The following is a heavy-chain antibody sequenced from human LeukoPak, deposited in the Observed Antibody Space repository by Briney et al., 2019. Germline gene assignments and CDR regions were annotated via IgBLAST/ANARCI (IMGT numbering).Heavy chain of an antibody. CDR1: GYTFTNYG. CDR3: ARDRFLWGLGNWFDL. J-gene: IGHJ5*02. D-gene: IGHD3-3*01. Sequence: GASVKVPWKTSGYTFTNYGISWVRQAPGQGLEWMGWVSTSNPHTNYAPKFRGRVIMTIHTSTTTAYLEMRSLTSDDTAFYYCARDRFLWGLGNWFDLWGQGTLVTVTS. V-gene: IGHV1-18*01. CDR2: VSTSNPHT.